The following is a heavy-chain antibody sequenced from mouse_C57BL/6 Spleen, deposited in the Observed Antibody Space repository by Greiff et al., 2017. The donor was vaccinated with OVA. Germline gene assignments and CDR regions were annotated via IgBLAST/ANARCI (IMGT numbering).Heavy chain of an antibody. J-gene: IGHJ1*03. CDR3: AGGAFGNYWYFDA. CDR1: GYTFTSYW. V-gene: IGHV1-50*01. Sequence: VQLQQSGAELVKPGASVKLSCKASGYTFTSYWMQWVKQRPGQGLEWIGEIDPSGSYTNYHQKFKGKATLSVDTSSSTAYMQLSSLTSEDSAVYYCAGGAFGNYWYFDAGGTGPTVTASS. D-gene: IGHD3-1*01. CDR2: IDPSGSYT.